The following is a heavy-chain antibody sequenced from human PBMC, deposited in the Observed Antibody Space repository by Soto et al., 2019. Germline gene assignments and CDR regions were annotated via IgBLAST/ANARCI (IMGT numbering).Heavy chain of an antibody. CDR3: SRVPGP. V-gene: IGHV4-30-2*01. J-gene: IGHJ5*02. CDR1: GGSISSGGYS. Sequence: SETLSLTCVVSGGSISSGGYSWSWIRQPPGKGLEWIGYIYHSGSTYYNPSLKSRVTISVDRSKNQFSLKLSSVTAADTAVYYCSRVPGPWGQGTLVTVSS. CDR2: IYHSGST.